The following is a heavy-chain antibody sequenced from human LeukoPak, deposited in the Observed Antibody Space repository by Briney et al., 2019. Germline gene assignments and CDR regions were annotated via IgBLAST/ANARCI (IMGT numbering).Heavy chain of an antibody. CDR1: GYTFTSYD. Sequence: ASVKVSCKASGYTFTSYDINWVRQATGQGLEWMGWMNPNSGNTGYAQKFQGRVTMTRNTSISTAYMELSSLRSEDTAVYYCAKDRSRGRREITMVRGVIIGDGYFDYWGQGTLVTVSS. D-gene: IGHD3-10*01. CDR3: AKDRSRGRREITMVRGVIIGDGYFDY. CDR2: MNPNSGNT. J-gene: IGHJ4*02. V-gene: IGHV1-8*01.